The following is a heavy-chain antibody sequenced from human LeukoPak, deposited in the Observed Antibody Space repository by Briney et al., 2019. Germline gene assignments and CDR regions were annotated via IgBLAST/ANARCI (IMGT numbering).Heavy chain of an antibody. Sequence: PGGSLRLSCVASGFTFSNFWMSWVRQAPGKGLEWVANIKQDGSETYFVDSMKGRFAVSRDDAKDSLYLQMNSLRAEDTAVYYCARGCEGCSTVSCYYYFYYMDVWGKGTTVTVSS. V-gene: IGHV3-7*01. J-gene: IGHJ6*03. CDR2: IKQDGSET. D-gene: IGHD2-2*01. CDR3: ARGCEGCSTVSCYYYFYYMDV. CDR1: GFTFSNFW.